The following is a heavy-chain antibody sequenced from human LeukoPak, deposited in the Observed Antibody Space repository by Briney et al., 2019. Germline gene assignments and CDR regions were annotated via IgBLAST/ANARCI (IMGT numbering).Heavy chain of an antibody. J-gene: IGHJ4*02. D-gene: IGHD3-22*01. CDR2: MSNSGENT. V-gene: IGHV3-33*05. Sequence: GGSLRLSCAASGFTFSSYSMQWVRQTPGKELEWVGVMSNSGENTFYGEAVKGRFTISRDNANNSLYLQMNSLRAEDTAVYYCARHVVAVGFDYWGQGTLVTVSS. CDR3: ARHVVAVGFDY. CDR1: GFTFSSYS.